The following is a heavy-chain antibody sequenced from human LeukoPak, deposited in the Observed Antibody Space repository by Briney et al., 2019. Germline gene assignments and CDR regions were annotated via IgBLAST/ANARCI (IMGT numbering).Heavy chain of an antibody. CDR1: GFTFSRNG. CDR2: ISGSGGNT. V-gene: IGHV3-23*01. CDR3: AKQGRDWLRDYYYYMDV. D-gene: IGHD3-9*01. Sequence: GGSLRLSCAASGFTFSRNGMTWVRQAPGKGLEWVSAISGSGGNTYYADSVKGRFTISRDNSKNTLYLQMNSLRAEDTAVYYCAKQGRDWLRDYYYYMDVWGKGTTVTISS. J-gene: IGHJ6*03.